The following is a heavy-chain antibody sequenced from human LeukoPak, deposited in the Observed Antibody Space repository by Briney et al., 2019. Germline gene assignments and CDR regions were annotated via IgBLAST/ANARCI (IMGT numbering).Heavy chain of an antibody. V-gene: IGHV3-30*02. CDR2: IRYDGSNK. D-gene: IGHD5-12*01. CDR3: AKGGGYEAQYYYYYLDV. J-gene: IGHJ6*03. CDR1: GFTFSTYG. Sequence: GGSLRLSCATSGFTFSTYGMHWVRQAPGKGLEWVAFIRYDGSNKYYADSVKGRFTISRDNSKNTLYLQMKSLRAEDTAVYYCAKGGGYEAQYYYYYLDVWGKGTTVTISS.